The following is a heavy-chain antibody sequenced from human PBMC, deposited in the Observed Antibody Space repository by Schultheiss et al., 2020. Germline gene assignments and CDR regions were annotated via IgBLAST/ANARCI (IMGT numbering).Heavy chain of an antibody. V-gene: IGHV4-59*12. J-gene: IGHJ4*02. D-gene: IGHD1-26*01. CDR1: GGSISTYY. CDR2: VYYSGST. CDR3: AKDTTLSGRQFDY. Sequence: SETLSLTCTVSGGSISTYYWSWIRQPPGKGPEWIGYVYYSGSTNYNPSLKSRVTISVDTSKNQFSLKLSSVTAADTAVYSCAKDTTLSGRQFDYWGQGTLVTVSS.